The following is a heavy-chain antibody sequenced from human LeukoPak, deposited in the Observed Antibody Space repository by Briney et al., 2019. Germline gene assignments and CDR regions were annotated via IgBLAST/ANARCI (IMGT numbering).Heavy chain of an antibody. CDR3: ARSLMVRGVNNLDY. D-gene: IGHD3-10*01. CDR2: ISAYNGNT. V-gene: IGHV1-18*01. CDR1: GYTFTSYG. Sequence: ASVKVSCKASGYTFTSYGISWVRQAPGQGLEWMGWISAYNGNTNYAQKLQDRVTMTTDTSTSTAYMELRSLRSDDTAVYYCARSLMVRGVNNLDYWGQGTLVTVSS. J-gene: IGHJ4*02.